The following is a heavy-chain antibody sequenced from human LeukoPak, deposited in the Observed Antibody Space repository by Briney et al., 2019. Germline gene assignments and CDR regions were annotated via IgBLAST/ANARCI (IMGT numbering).Heavy chain of an antibody. CDR2: INPEGNIE. CDR3: ARDPRWRFDY. Sequence: RGSLRLSCAASGFTFSDLWMIWVRQAPGKGLEWVAMINPEGNIETYVDSVKGRFTISRDNTKNSLYLQMNALRAEDTAVYYCARDPRWRFDYWGQGTLVTVSS. J-gene: IGHJ4*02. V-gene: IGHV3-7*04. D-gene: IGHD3-16*02. CDR1: GFTFSDLW.